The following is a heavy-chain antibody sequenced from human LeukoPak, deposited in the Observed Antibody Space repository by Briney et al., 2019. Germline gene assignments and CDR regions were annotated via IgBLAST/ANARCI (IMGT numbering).Heavy chain of an antibody. J-gene: IGHJ4*02. CDR3: VSHYYGSGSYYNVDYFDY. CDR1: GFTFSSYA. CDR2: ISSNGGST. Sequence: PGGSLRLSCSASGFTFSSYAMHWVRQAPGKGLEYVSAISSNGGSTYYADSVKGRFTISRDNSKNTLYLQVSSLRAEDTAVYYCVSHYYGSGSYYNVDYFDYWGQGTLVTVSS. V-gene: IGHV3-64D*09. D-gene: IGHD3-10*01.